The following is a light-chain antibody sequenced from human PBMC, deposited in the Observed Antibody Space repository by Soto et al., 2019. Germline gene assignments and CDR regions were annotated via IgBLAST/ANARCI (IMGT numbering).Light chain of an antibody. V-gene: IGKV3-15*01. CDR3: QQNNNWPRT. Sequence: EIVMTQSPDTLSVSPVERATLSCRASQSVSSNLAWYQQRPGQAPRLLIYGASTRASGIPTRFVGSGSGTAFTLTISSLQSEDFAVYYCQQNNNWPRTFGQGTKVDIK. J-gene: IGKJ1*01. CDR1: QSVSSN. CDR2: GAS.